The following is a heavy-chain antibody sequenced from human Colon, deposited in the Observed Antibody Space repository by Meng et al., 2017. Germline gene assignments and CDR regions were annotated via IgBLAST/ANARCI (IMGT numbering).Heavy chain of an antibody. D-gene: IGHD5-18*01. CDR2: INSNGDST. J-gene: IGHJ6*02. Sequence: GESLKISCAGSGFVFSNYDMYWVRQAPGKGLEVVAGINSNGDSTEYADSVKGRFTISRDNAKSTMFLQMGTLKPEDMAVYYCARPRDTTIPYIGMDVWGQGTTVTVSS. V-gene: IGHV3-64*02. CDR1: GFVFSNYD. CDR3: ARPRDTTIPYIGMDV.